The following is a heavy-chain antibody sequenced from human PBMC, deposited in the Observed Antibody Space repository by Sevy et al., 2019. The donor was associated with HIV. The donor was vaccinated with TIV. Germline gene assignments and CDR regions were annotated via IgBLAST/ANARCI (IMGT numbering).Heavy chain of an antibody. CDR1: GFTFSNYG. J-gene: IGHJ4*02. Sequence: GGSLRLSCAASGFTFSNYGMHWVRQAPGKGLEWVAIIWYDGSNKYYADSVKGRFTISRDNSKNTLYLQINSLRSEDTAVYYCVRDEGGKWSRNWDYWGQGTLVTVSS. CDR2: IWYDGSNK. CDR3: VRDEGGKWSRNWDY. D-gene: IGHD2-15*01. V-gene: IGHV3-33*01.